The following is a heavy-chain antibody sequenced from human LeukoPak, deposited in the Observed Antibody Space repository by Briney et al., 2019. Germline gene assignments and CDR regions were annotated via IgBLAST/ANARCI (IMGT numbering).Heavy chain of an antibody. CDR1: GGSFSSYY. V-gene: IGHV4-34*01. CDR3: ARTSVVGATRERSFDY. J-gene: IGHJ4*02. Sequence: SETLSLTCAVYGGSFSSYYWSWIRQPPGKGLEWIGEINHSGSTNYNPSLKSRVTISVDTSKNQFSLKLSSVTAADTAVYYCARTSVVGATRERSFDYWGQGTLVTVSS. D-gene: IGHD1-26*01. CDR2: INHSGST.